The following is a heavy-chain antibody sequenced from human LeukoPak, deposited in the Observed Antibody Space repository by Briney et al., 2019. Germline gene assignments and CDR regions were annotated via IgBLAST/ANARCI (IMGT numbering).Heavy chain of an antibody. CDR1: GGSFSGYY. V-gene: IGHV4-34*01. J-gene: IGHJ4*02. CDR3: ARLPIQRKIAVAGTFPYYFDY. CDR2: INHSGST. D-gene: IGHD6-19*01. Sequence: SETLSLTCAVYGGSFSGYYWSWIRQPPGKGVEWIGEINHSGSTNYNPSLKSRVTISVDTSKNQFSLKLSSVTAADTAVYYCARLPIQRKIAVAGTFPYYFDYWGQGTLVTVSS.